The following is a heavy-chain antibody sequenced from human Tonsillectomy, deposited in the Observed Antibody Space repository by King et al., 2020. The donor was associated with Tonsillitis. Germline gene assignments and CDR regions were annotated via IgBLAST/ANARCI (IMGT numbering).Heavy chain of an antibody. CDR1: GGSISSGNHY. CDR2: IYYSGST. Sequence: VQLQESGPGLVKPSQTLSLTCTVSGGSISSGNHYWNWIRQHPGKGLEWIVYIYYSGSTYYNPSLKSRVTISVDTSKNQFSLKLSSVTAADTAVYYCARGTIFGVVYHAFDIWGQGTMVTVSS. CDR3: ARGTIFGVVYHAFDI. V-gene: IGHV4-31*03. D-gene: IGHD3-3*01. J-gene: IGHJ3*02.